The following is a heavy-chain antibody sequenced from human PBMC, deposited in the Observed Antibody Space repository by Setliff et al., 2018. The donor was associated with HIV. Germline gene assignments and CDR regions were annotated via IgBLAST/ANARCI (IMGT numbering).Heavy chain of an antibody. CDR3: NIYHYYYMDV. CDR2: INHSGST. V-gene: IGHV4-34*01. Sequence: PSETLSLTCAVYGGSFSGYYWSWIRQPPGKGLGWIGEINHSGSTNYNPSLKSRVTISVDTSKNQFSLKLSSVTAADTAVYYCNIYHYYYMDVWGKGTTVTVSS. CDR1: GGSFSGYY. J-gene: IGHJ6*03.